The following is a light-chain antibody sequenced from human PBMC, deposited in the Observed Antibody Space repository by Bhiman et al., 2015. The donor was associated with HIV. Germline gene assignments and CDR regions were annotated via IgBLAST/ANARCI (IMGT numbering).Light chain of an antibody. Sequence: SSELTQDPAVSVALGQTVSITCQGDSLRTYYASWYQQKPGQAPVLVIYGKNSRPSGIPDRFSGSNSGNTSSLTITGTQAEDEADYYCNSRDSSGNHVLFGGRTTLTVL. CDR1: SLRTYY. CDR2: GKN. V-gene: IGLV3-19*01. CDR3: NSRDSSGNHVL. J-gene: IGLJ2*01.